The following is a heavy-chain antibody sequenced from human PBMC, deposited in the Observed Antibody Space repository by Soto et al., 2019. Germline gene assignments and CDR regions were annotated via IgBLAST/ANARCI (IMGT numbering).Heavy chain of an antibody. CDR1: GFTFSNYG. Sequence: GSLRLSCAASGFTFSNYGMQWVRQAPGKGLEWVTVISYDGSNKYYADSVKGRFTISRDNSKNTVYLQLSSLRPEDTAVYYCVGGRYFGDYWGQGALVTVSS. CDR3: VGGRYFGDY. J-gene: IGHJ4*02. V-gene: IGHV3-30*03. D-gene: IGHD2-21*02. CDR2: ISYDGSNK.